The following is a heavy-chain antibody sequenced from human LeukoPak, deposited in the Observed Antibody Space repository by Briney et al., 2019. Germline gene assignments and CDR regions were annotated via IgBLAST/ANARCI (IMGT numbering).Heavy chain of an antibody. V-gene: IGHV3-7*01. D-gene: IGHD3-10*01. J-gene: IGHJ4*02. CDR3: ARTPRYYGSGSYLAY. CDR2: IKKDGSEK. CDR1: GFTFSSYW. Sequence: GGSLRLSCAASGFTFSSYWMSWVRQAPGKGLEWVANIKKDGSEKYYVDSVKGRFTISRDNAKTSLYLQMNSLRAEDTAVYYCARTPRYYGSGSYLAYWGQGTLVTVSS.